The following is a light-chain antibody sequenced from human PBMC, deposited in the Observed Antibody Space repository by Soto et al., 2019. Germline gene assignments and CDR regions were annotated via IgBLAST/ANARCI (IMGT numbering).Light chain of an antibody. CDR1: QGIGNY. CDR2: AAS. Sequence: DIQMTQSPSSLSASVGDRVTITCRASQGIGNYLAWYQQKSGKVPKLLIYAASTLQSGVPSRFSGSGSGTDFTLTISNLQPEDVATYYCQKYNSAPPLFTFGPGTKVDIK. V-gene: IGKV1-27*01. CDR3: QKYNSAPPLFT. J-gene: IGKJ3*01.